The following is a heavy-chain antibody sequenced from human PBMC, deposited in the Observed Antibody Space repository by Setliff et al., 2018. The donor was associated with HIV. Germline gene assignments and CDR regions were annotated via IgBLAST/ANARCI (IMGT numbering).Heavy chain of an antibody. J-gene: IGHJ4*02. D-gene: IGHD3-3*01. CDR2: IYHSGST. CDR1: GGSIISSNW. Sequence: SETLSLTCAVSGGSIISSNWWSWVRQPPGKGLEWIGEIYHSGSTNYNPSLKSRVTISVDTSKNQFSLKLSSVTAADTAVYHCARGGGFWSGQLDYWGQGTLVTVSS. CDR3: ARGGGFWSGQLDY. V-gene: IGHV4-4*02.